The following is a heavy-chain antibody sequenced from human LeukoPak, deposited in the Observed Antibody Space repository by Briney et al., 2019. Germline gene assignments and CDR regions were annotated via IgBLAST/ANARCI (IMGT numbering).Heavy chain of an antibody. Sequence: SPTVSLTCAISGDSVSSNSAAWNWIRQSPSRGLEWLGRTLYRFKWYTDYAVSLKSRITINPDTSKNQFSLQLNSVTPEDTAVYYCAAADDSVAWYFDLWGRGTLVIVS. CDR3: AAADDSVAWYFDL. CDR2: TLYRFKWYT. CDR1: GDSVSSNSAA. J-gene: IGHJ2*01. V-gene: IGHV6-1*01. D-gene: IGHD6-13*01.